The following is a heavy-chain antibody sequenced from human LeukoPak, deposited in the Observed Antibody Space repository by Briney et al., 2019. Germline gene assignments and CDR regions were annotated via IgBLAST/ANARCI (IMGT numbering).Heavy chain of an antibody. CDR1: GGSISSYY. CDR3: ARFTQPPLPYYFDY. CDR2: IYYSGST. Sequence: SETLSLTCTVSGGSISSYYWSWIRQPPGKGLEWIGYIYYSGSTNYNPFPKSRVTISVDTSKNQFSLKLSSVTAADTAVYYCARFTQPPLPYYFDYWGQGTLVTVSS. V-gene: IGHV4-59*01. J-gene: IGHJ4*02. D-gene: IGHD1-14*01.